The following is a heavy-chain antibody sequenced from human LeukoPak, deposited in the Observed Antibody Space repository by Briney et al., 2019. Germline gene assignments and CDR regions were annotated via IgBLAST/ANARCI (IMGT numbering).Heavy chain of an antibody. CDR3: ARGGGAVGAADY. CDR1: GGSISNYY. V-gene: IGHV4-59*12. Sequence: SETLSLTCTVSGGSISNYYWSWIRQPPGKGLEWIGEIYHSGSTNYNPSLKSRVTISVDKSKNQFSLKLSSVTAADTAVYYCARGGGAVGAADYWGQGTLVTVSS. CDR2: IYHSGST. J-gene: IGHJ4*02. D-gene: IGHD1-26*01.